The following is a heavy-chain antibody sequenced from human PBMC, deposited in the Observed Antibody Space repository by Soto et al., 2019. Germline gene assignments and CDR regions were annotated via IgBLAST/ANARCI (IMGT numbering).Heavy chain of an antibody. CDR1: GYTFTGHY. CDR3: TRAAWFPYLSFY. CDR2: IGPESGAT. V-gene: IGHV1-2*02. Sequence: ASVKVSCKASGYTFTGHYIHWVRQAPEQGPEWMGEIGPESGATRYAQRFQGRVTMTRDMSNNSVYLQMDSLRAEDTALYYCTRAAWFPYLSFYWGQGALVTVSS. J-gene: IGHJ4*02. D-gene: IGHD3-10*01.